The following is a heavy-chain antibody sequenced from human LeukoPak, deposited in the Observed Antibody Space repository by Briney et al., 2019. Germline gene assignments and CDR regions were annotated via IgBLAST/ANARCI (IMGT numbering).Heavy chain of an antibody. CDR3: AKDYYDSSGYYIYDAFDI. Sequence: TGGSLRLSCAASGFTFSSYAMSWVRQAPEKGLEWVSNISGGGGGKYYADSVKGRFTISRENSKNTLYLQMNSLRADDTAGYYCAKDYYDSSGYYIYDAFDIWGQGTMVTVSS. D-gene: IGHD3-22*01. J-gene: IGHJ3*02. V-gene: IGHV3-23*01. CDR1: GFTFSSYA. CDR2: ISGGGGGK.